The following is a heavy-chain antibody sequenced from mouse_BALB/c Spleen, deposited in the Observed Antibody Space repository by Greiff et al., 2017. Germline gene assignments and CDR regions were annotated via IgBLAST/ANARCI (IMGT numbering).Heavy chain of an antibody. D-gene: IGHD1-1*02. Sequence: VQLQQSGPGLVKPSQSLSLTCSVTGYSITSGYYWNWIRQFPGNKLEWMGYISYDGSNNYNPSLKNRISITRDTSKNQFFLKLNSVTTEDTATYYCARGSYGSPFAYWGQGTLVTVSA. CDR2: ISYDGSN. CDR1: GYSITSGYY. V-gene: IGHV3-6*02. CDR3: ARGSYGSPFAY. J-gene: IGHJ3*01.